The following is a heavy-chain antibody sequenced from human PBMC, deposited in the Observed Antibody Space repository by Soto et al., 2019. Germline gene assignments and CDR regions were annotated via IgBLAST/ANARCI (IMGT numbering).Heavy chain of an antibody. D-gene: IGHD2-15*01. CDR2: ISYDGSNK. CDR1: GFPFTTYG. V-gene: IGHV3-30*03. CDR3: VGGQDYFVS. Sequence: QVQLVESGGGVVQPGRSLRLSCAASGFPFTTYGMHWVREGPGKGLEWVAVISYDGSNKYYADSVKGRFTISRDNSKNTLYLQMNSLRPEDTELYYCVGGQDYFVSRGQGTLFTVSS. J-gene: IGHJ4*02.